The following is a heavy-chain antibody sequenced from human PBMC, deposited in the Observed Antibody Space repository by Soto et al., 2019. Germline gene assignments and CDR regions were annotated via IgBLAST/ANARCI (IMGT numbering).Heavy chain of an antibody. V-gene: IGHV3-30-3*01. CDR1: GFTFSSYA. D-gene: IGHD3-3*01. CDR2: ISYDGSNK. Sequence: QVQLVESGGGVVQPGRSLRLSCAASGFTFSSYAMRWVRQAPGKGLEWVAVISYDGSNKYYADSVKGRFTISRDNSKNTLYLQMNSLRAEDTAVYYCARDGVVLRFLEWLGRETPGMDVWGQGTTVTVSS. CDR3: ARDGVVLRFLEWLGRETPGMDV. J-gene: IGHJ6*02.